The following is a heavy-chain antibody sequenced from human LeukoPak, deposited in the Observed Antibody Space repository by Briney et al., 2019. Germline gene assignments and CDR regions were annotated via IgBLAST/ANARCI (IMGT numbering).Heavy chain of an antibody. V-gene: IGHV4-31*03. CDR1: GGSISSGGYY. CDR3: ARLYDSSGYLDY. J-gene: IGHJ4*02. Sequence: SQTLSLTCTVSGGSISSGGYYWSWLRQHPGKGLEWIGYIYYSGSTYYNPSLKSRVTISVDTSKNQFSLKLSSVTAADTAVYYCARLYDSSGYLDYWGQGTLVTVSS. D-gene: IGHD3-22*01. CDR2: IYYSGST.